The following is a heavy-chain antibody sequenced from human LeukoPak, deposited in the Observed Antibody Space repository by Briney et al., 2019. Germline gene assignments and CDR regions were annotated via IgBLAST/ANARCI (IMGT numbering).Heavy chain of an antibody. CDR1: GFTFSSYG. Sequence: GGSLRLSCAASGFTFSSYGMHWVRQAPGKGLEWVAVISYDGSNKYYADSVKGRFTISRDNSKNTLYLQMNSLRAEDTAVYYCAKGYVAAGTRPRGLGNGMDVWGKGTTVTVSS. J-gene: IGHJ6*04. V-gene: IGHV3-30*18. CDR2: ISYDGSNK. D-gene: IGHD6-13*01. CDR3: AKGYVAAGTRPRGLGNGMDV.